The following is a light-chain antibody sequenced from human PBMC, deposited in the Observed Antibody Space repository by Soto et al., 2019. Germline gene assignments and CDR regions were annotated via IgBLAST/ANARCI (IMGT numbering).Light chain of an antibody. V-gene: IGLV2-14*01. J-gene: IGLJ1*01. CDR1: SSDVGGYNY. CDR2: EVS. Sequence: QSVLTQPASVSGSPGQSITISCTGTSSDVGGYNYVSWYQQHPGKAPKLMIYEVSNRPSGVSNRFSGSKSDNTASLTISGLQAEDEADYYCSSYTSSSTRDFGTGTKLTVL. CDR3: SSYTSSSTRD.